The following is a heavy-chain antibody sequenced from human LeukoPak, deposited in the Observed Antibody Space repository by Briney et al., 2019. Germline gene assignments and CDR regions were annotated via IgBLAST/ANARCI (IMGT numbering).Heavy chain of an antibody. J-gene: IGHJ4*02. D-gene: IGHD6-13*01. CDR2: IYYTGIT. Sequence: SETLSLTCTVSGGSISSYYWSWIRQPPGKGLELIGYIYYTGITNYNPSLKSRVTISVDRSKTQFSLKLSSVTSADTAVYYCARAWYAKFDYWGQGTLVAVSS. CDR3: ARAWYAKFDY. CDR1: GGSISSYY. V-gene: IGHV4-59*01.